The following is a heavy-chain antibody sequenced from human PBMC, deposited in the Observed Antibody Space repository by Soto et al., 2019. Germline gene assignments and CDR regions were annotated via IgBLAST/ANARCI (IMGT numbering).Heavy chain of an antibody. CDR1: GGTFSSYA. Sequence: SVKVSCKASGGTFSSYAISWVRQAPGQGLEWMGGIIPIFGTANYAQKFQGRVTITADESTSTAYMELSSLRSEDTAVYYCAASMVRGVIWFDYWGQGTLVTVSS. CDR3: AASMVRGVIWFDY. D-gene: IGHD3-10*01. V-gene: IGHV1-69*13. CDR2: IIPIFGTA. J-gene: IGHJ4*02.